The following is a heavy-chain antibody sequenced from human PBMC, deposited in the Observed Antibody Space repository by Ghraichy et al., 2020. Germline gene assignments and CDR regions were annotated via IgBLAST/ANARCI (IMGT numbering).Heavy chain of an antibody. Sequence: SATLSLTCTVSGGTISNNYWTWIRQPPGEGLEWIAYVYYSGSTTYNPSLKSRVTISGDTSKSKFSLRLASVIAADTAVYYCARDFGGSRNAFDIWGQGTLVTISS. D-gene: IGHD1-26*01. CDR2: VYYSGST. CDR1: GGTISNNY. J-gene: IGHJ3*02. V-gene: IGHV4-59*01. CDR3: ARDFGGSRNAFDI.